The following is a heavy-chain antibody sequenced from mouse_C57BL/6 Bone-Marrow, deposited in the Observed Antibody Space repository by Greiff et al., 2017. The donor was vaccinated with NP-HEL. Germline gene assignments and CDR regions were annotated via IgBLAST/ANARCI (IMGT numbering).Heavy chain of an antibody. J-gene: IGHJ3*01. CDR1: GYSITSGYY. CDR3: ARADYL. V-gene: IGHV3-6*01. Sequence: EVQVVESGPGLVKPSQSLSLTCSVTGYSITSGYYWNWIRQFPGNKLEWMGYISYDGSNNYNPSLKNRISITRDTSKNQFFLKLNSVTTEDTATYYCARADYLWGQGTLVTVSA. CDR2: ISYDGSN. D-gene: IGHD2-4*01.